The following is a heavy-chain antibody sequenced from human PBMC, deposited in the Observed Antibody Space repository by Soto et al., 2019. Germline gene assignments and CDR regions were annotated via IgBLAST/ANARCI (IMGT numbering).Heavy chain of an antibody. CDR2: IKSKTDGGTT. CDR3: TTDPTVGKMVRNNWFDP. V-gene: IGHV3-15*01. J-gene: IGHJ5*02. Sequence: GSLRLSCAASGFTFSNAWLSWVRQAPGMGLEWVGRIKSKTDGGTTDYAAPVKGRFTISRDDSKNTLYLKMNSLKTEDTAEYYCTTDPTVGKMVRNNWFDPWCKGILVTVSS. D-gene: IGHD3-10*01. CDR1: GFTFSNAW.